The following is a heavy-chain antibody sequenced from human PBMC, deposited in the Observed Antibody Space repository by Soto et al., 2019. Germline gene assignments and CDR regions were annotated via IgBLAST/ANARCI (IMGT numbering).Heavy chain of an antibody. CDR3: ARDHGITIYCAGPGRFDH. CDR2: INAGNGNT. V-gene: IGHV1-3*01. J-gene: IGHJ5*02. D-gene: IGHD3-3*01. CDR1: GYTFTSYA. Sequence: QVQLVQSGAEVKKPGASVKVSCKASGYTFTSYAMHWVRQAPGQRLEWMGWINAGNGNTKYSQKFQGRVTITRDTAGSTDKMELSILTSEDTAVYCGARDHGITIYCAGPGRFDHWGQGTLVTVSS.